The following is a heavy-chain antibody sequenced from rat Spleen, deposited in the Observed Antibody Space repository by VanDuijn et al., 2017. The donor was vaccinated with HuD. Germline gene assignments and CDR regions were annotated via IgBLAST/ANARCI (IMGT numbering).Heavy chain of an antibody. CDR1: GFTFSNYG. CDR2: ISSSSSYI. D-gene: IGHD1-4*01. J-gene: IGHJ2*01. CDR3: ARRAGGYYFDY. V-gene: IGHV5-34*01. Sequence: EVQLVESGGGLVQPGRSLKLSCLASGFTFSNYGMNWIRQAPGKGLEWVASISSSSSYIYYADTVKGRFTISRENAKNTLYLQMTSLRSEDTALYTCARRAGGYYFDYWGQGVMVTVSS.